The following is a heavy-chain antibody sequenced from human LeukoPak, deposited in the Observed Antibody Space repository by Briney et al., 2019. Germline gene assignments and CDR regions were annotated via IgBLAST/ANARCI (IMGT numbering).Heavy chain of an antibody. Sequence: MSSETLSLTCTVSGGSISSGGYYWSWIRQHPGKGLEWIGYIYYSGSTYCNPSLKSRVTISVDTSKNQFSLRLSSVTAADTAVYYCARDAIGMDVWGQGTTVTVSS. CDR2: IYYSGST. CDR3: ARDAIGMDV. CDR1: GGSISSGGYY. V-gene: IGHV4-31*03. J-gene: IGHJ6*02.